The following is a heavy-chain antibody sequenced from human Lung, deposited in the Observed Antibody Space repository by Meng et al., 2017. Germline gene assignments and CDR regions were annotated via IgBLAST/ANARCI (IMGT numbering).Heavy chain of an antibody. CDR1: GVSLSTSGVG. Sequence: SGPTLVKPTQTLTLTCTFSGVSLSTSGVGVGWIRQPPGKALEWLALIYWDDDKRYSPSLKSRLTITKDTSKNRVVLTMTNMDPVDTATYYCAHRKLSSGWLTAYFDYWGQGTLVTVSS. V-gene: IGHV2-5*02. CDR2: IYWDDDK. CDR3: AHRKLSSGWLTAYFDY. J-gene: IGHJ4*02. D-gene: IGHD6-19*01.